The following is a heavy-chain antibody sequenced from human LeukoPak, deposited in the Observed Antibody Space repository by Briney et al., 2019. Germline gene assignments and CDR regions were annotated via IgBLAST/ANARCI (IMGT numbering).Heavy chain of an antibody. V-gene: IGHV3-20*04. CDR2: INWNGGST. J-gene: IGHJ6*03. CDR1: GFTFDDYG. Sequence: GGSLRLSCAASGFTFDDYGMSWVRQAPGKGLEWVSGINWNGGSTGYADSVKGRFTISRDNAKNSLYLQMNSLRAEDTALYYCARGGLSGYYYYYMDVWGKGTTVTVSS. CDR3: ARGGLSGYYYYYMDV.